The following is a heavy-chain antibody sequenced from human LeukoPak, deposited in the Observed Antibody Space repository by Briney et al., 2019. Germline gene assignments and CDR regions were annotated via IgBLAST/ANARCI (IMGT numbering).Heavy chain of an antibody. CDR2: ISGSGGST. D-gene: IGHD2-2*01. J-gene: IGHJ3*02. CDR3: AKSSSCSSTSCYRKDAFDI. V-gene: IGHV3-23*01. Sequence: GGSLRLSCAASGFTFSSYAMSWVRQAPGKGLEWVSAISGSGGSTYYADSVKGRFTISRDNSKNTLYLQMNSLRAEDTAVYYCAKSSSCSSTSCYRKDAFDIWGQGTMVTVSS. CDR1: GFTFSSYA.